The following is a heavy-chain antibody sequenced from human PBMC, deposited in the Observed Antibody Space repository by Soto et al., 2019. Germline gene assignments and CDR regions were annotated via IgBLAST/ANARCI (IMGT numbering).Heavy chain of an antibody. J-gene: IGHJ6*02. CDR2: IIPIFGTA. D-gene: IGHD6-19*01. V-gene: IGHV1-69*13. CDR1: GGTFSSYA. Sequence: EASVKVSCKASGGTFSSYAISWVRQAPGQGLEWMGGIIPIFGTANYAQKFQGRVTITADESTSTAYMELSSLRSEDTAVYYCARGGVAVAGDYYGMDVWGQGTTVTVSS. CDR3: ARGGVAVAGDYYGMDV.